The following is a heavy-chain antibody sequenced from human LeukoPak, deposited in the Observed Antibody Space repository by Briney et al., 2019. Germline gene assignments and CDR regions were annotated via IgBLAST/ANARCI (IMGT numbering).Heavy chain of an antibody. V-gene: IGHV1-18*01. CDR3: AREESVVPAMYYFDY. J-gene: IGHJ4*02. CDR1: GYTFTSYG. Sequence: GASVKVSCKASGYTFTSYGISWVRQAPGQGLEWMGWISAYNGNTNYAQKLQGRVTMTTDTSTSTAYMELRSLRSDDTAVYYCAREESVVPAMYYFDYWGQGTLVTVSS. CDR2: ISAYNGNT. D-gene: IGHD2-2*01.